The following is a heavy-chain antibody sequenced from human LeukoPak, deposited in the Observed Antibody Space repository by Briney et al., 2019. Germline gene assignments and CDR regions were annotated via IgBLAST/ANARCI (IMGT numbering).Heavy chain of an antibody. V-gene: IGHV3-74*01. CDR2: IHGDGSSI. J-gene: IGHJ4*02. D-gene: IGHD3-16*01. CDR3: VRGGEPTFLDY. CDR1: GFTFSTYW. Sequence: GGSLRLSCAATGFTFSTYWMHWVRQAPGKGLVWVSHIHGDGSSIDYAGSVKGRFTISRDNAKNTLYLQMNSLKADDTAVYYCVRGGEPTFLDYWGQGTLVTVSS.